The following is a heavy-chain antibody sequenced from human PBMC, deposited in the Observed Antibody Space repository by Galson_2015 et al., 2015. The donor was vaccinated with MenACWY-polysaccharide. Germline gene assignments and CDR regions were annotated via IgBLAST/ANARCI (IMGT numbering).Heavy chain of an antibody. Sequence: ETLSLTCTVSGGSISSYYWNWIRLPPGKGLEWVGYINYSGSTNHNPSLKSRVTMSVDTSKNQFSLTLTSVTDADTAVYYCARAIAVAGQRRDFDLWGRGTLVTVSS. V-gene: IGHV4-59*01. J-gene: IGHJ2*01. CDR3: ARAIAVAGQRRDFDL. CDR1: GGSISSYY. D-gene: IGHD6-19*01. CDR2: INYSGST.